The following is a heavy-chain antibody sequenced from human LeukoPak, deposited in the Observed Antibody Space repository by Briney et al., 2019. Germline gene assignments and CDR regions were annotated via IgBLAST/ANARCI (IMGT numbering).Heavy chain of an antibody. CDR3: ARGPYSSSTEYDY. V-gene: IGHV1-2*02. D-gene: IGHD6-6*01. Sequence: GASVKVSCKASGYTFTGYYMHWVRQAPGQGLEWMGWINPNSGGTNYAQKLQGRVTMTRDTSISTAYMELSRLRSDDTAVYYCARGPYSSSTEYDYWGQGTLVTVSS. CDR2: INPNSGGT. CDR1: GYTFTGYY. J-gene: IGHJ4*02.